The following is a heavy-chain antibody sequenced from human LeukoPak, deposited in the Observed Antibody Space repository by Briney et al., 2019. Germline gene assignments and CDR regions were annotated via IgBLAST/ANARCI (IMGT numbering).Heavy chain of an antibody. J-gene: IGHJ4*02. CDR3: AIIGGYSPGPKFDY. CDR2: ISGSGANT. Sequence: PGGSLRLSCAVSGFTFSTYAMSWVRQAPGKGLEWVSGISGSGANTYYADSVKGRFTISRDNSKNTLYLQMNSLRAEDTAVYYCAIIGGYSPGPKFDYWGQGTLVTVSS. CDR1: GFTFSTYA. V-gene: IGHV3-23*01. D-gene: IGHD5-12*01.